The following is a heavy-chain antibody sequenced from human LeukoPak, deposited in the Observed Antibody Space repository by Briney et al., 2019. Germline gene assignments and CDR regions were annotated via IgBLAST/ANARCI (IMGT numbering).Heavy chain of an antibody. D-gene: IGHD2-21*02. Sequence: PGGSLRLSCEVSGFTFNSYGMHWVRQAPGQGLEWVAAIWNDGSHEYYADSEQGRFTISRDNFRNTVYLQMNSLRAEDTAVYYCAKDATEPGDSHFDCWGQGTLVTVSS. CDR1: GFTFNSYG. CDR3: AKDATEPGDSHFDC. CDR2: IWNDGSHE. J-gene: IGHJ4*02. V-gene: IGHV3-33*06.